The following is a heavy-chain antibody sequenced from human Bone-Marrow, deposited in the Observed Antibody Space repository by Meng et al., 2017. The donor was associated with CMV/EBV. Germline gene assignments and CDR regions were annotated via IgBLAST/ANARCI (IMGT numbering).Heavy chain of an antibody. D-gene: IGHD2-15*01. V-gene: IGHV3-33*06. J-gene: IGHJ4*02. CDR3: AKAGRGEVDLLGG. CDR1: GFTFSSYG. Sequence: GESLKISCAASGFTFSSYGMHWVRQAPGKGPEWVAVIWYDGSNKYYADSVKGRFTISRDNSKNTLYLQMNSLRAEDTAVCYCAKAGRGEVDLLGGWGQGTLVTVSS. CDR2: IWYDGSNK.